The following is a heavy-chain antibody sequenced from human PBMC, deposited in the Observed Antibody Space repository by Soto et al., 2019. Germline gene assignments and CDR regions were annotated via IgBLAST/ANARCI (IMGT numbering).Heavy chain of an antibody. CDR2: IYYSGST. V-gene: IGHV4-39*01. J-gene: IGHJ6*02. D-gene: IGHD3-3*01. CDR1: GGSISSSSYY. Sequence: SETLSLTCTVSGGSISSSSYYWGWIRQPPGKGLEWIGSIYYSGSTYYNPSLKSRVTISVDTSKNQFSLKLSSVTAADTAVYYCTSGRNYDFWSGYYGGGGYYYYGMDVWGQGTTVTVSS. CDR3: TSGRNYDFWSGYYGGGGYYYYGMDV.